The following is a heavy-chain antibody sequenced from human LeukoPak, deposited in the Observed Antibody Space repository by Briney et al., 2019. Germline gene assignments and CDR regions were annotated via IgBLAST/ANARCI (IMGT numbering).Heavy chain of an antibody. CDR2: ISHDGTVK. J-gene: IGHJ4*02. D-gene: IGHD6-19*01. CDR1: GFTFSDYG. V-gene: IGHV3-30*18. Sequence: GGSLRLSCAVSGFTFSDYGMHWVRQAPGKALEWVTVISHDGTVKYYADSLKGRFTISRDNSKNTLYLEMNSLRGEDTAVYYCAKERTPRYSSGWPLDYWGQGTQVTVSS. CDR3: AKERTPRYSSGWPLDY.